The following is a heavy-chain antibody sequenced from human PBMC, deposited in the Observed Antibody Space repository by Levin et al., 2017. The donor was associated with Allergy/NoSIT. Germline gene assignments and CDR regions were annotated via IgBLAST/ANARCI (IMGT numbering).Heavy chain of an antibody. D-gene: IGHD6-19*01. CDR2: MYYSGST. J-gene: IGHJ4*02. Sequence: PSETLSLTCTVSGGSISSYYWSWIRQPPGRGLEWIGYMYYSGSTNFNPSLKSRVTISVDTPKNQFSLKLNSVTVADTAVYYCARHDGYSSAWWFVDWGQGTLVTVSS. V-gene: IGHV4-59*08. CDR1: GGSISSYY. CDR3: ARHDGYSSAWWFVD.